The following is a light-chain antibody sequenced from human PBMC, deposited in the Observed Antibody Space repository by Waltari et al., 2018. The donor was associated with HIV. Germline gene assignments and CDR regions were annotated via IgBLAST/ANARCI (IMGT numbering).Light chain of an antibody. V-gene: IGLV2-11*01. CDR2: DVS. J-gene: IGLJ2*01. Sequence: QSALTQPRSVSGSPGQSVTLSCPGTSSDVGAYNYVSWYQQHPGKAPKLMIYDVSKRPSGVPDRFSGSKSGNTASLTISGLQAEDEADYYCCSYAGSYTLRVFGGGTKLTVL. CDR1: SSDVGAYNY. CDR3: CSYAGSYTLRV.